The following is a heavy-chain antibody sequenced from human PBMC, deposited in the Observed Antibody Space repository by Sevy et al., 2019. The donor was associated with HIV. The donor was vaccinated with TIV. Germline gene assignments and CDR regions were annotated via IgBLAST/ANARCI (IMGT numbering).Heavy chain of an antibody. CDR1: GFSFSHHA. J-gene: IGHJ4*02. D-gene: IGHD2-8*01. CDR2: ISYDGTYK. CDR3: ARVAVSYCTNDCYHRFDY. Sequence: GGSLRLSCAVSGFSFSHHAFHWVRQAPGKGLEWVSLISYDGTYKYYADSVKGRFTISRDNSKNTLYLQMHSLRGNDTAVYYCARVAVSYCTNDCYHRFDYWGPGALVTVSS. V-gene: IGHV3-30-3*01.